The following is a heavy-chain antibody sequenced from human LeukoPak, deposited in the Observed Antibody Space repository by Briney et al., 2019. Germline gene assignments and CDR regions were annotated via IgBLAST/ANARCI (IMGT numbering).Heavy chain of an antibody. J-gene: IGHJ4*02. V-gene: IGHV3-30*04. Sequence: GGSLRLSCAAFGFTFNDYTVHWVRQAPGQGLEWVAVISSDGSSKYCADSVKGRFTISRDNSKNTLYLRMNSLSAEDTAIYYCARDPDYGDKGGIFDYWGQGTLVTVSS. CDR1: GFTFNDYT. CDR2: ISSDGSSK. D-gene: IGHD4-17*01. CDR3: ARDPDYGDKGGIFDY.